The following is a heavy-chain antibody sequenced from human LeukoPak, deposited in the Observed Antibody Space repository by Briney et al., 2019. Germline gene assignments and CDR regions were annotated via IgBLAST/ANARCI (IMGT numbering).Heavy chain of an antibody. Sequence: TGGSLRLSCAASGFSFSTYWMHWVRQAPGKGLVWVSRINSDGSSTSYADSVKGRFSISRDIAKNTLYLQMNSLRADDTAVYYCARPLGPRNTVTTPAPFDYWGQGTLVTVSS. J-gene: IGHJ4*02. CDR1: GFSFSTYW. D-gene: IGHD4-17*01. CDR3: ARPLGPRNTVTTPAPFDY. CDR2: INSDGSST. V-gene: IGHV3-74*01.